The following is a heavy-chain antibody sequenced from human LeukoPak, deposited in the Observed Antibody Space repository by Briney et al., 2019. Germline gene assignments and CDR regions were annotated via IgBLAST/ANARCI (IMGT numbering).Heavy chain of an antibody. CDR1: GFTLSSNY. CDR2: IYSGGST. D-gene: IGHD5-12*01. CDR3: ARGGGYSGYDNFDY. Sequence: GGSLRLSCAASGFTLSSNYMSWVRQAPGKGLEWVSVIYSGGSTYYADSVKGRFTISRDNSKNTLYLQMNSLRAEDTAVYYCARGGGYSGYDNFDYWGQGTLVTVSS. J-gene: IGHJ4*02. V-gene: IGHV3-53*01.